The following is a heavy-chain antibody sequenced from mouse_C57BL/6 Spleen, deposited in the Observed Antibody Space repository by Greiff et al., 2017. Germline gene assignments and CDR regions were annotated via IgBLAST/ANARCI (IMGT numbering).Heavy chain of an antibody. D-gene: IGHD2-4*01. Sequence: QVQLQQPGAELVKPGASVKLSCKASGYTFTSYWMHWVKQSLGRGLEWIGRLDPNSGGTTYNEKFKGKATLTVDKPSSTAYMQLSSLTSEDSAVYYCARAFYDYDPYAMDYWGQGTSVTVSS. CDR3: ARAFYDYDPYAMDY. J-gene: IGHJ4*01. CDR2: LDPNSGGT. V-gene: IGHV1-72*01. CDR1: GYTFTSYW.